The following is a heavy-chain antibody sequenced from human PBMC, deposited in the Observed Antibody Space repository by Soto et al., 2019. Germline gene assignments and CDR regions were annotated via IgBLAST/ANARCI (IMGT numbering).Heavy chain of an antibody. D-gene: IGHD1-26*01. J-gene: IGHJ4*02. CDR1: GGSISSGGYS. Sequence: SETLSLTCAVSGGSISSGGYSWSWIRQPPGKGLEWIGYIYHSGGTYYNPSLKSRVTISVDTSKNQFSLKLSSVTAADTAVYYCARVYSGSYSDYWGQGNMVTVSS. V-gene: IGHV4-30-2*01. CDR2: IYHSGGT. CDR3: ARVYSGSYSDY.